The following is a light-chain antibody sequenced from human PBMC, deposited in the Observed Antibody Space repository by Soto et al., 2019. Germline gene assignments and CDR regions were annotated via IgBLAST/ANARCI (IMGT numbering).Light chain of an antibody. Sequence: EIVLTQSPATLSLSPGERVTLSCRANQSVSNYLAWYQHKPGQAPRLLIYDASNRATGIPARFSGSGSGTDFTLTISSLEPEDFAVYYCQQRGNLPYTFGQGTNLEIK. J-gene: IGKJ2*01. CDR2: DAS. CDR3: QQRGNLPYT. V-gene: IGKV3-11*01. CDR1: QSVSNY.